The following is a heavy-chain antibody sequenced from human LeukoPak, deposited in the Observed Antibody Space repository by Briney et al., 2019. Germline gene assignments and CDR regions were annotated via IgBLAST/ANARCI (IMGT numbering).Heavy chain of an antibody. D-gene: IGHD3-22*01. CDR1: GGSFSGYY. Sequence: PSETLSLTCAVYGGSFSGYYWSWIRQPPGKGLEWIGEISHSGSTNYNPSLKSRVTISVDTSKNQFSLKLSSVTAADTAVYYCARGRGLKIVVVITTHGWFDPWGQGTLVTVSS. CDR3: ARGRGLKIVVVITTHGWFDP. J-gene: IGHJ5*02. CDR2: ISHSGST. V-gene: IGHV4-34*01.